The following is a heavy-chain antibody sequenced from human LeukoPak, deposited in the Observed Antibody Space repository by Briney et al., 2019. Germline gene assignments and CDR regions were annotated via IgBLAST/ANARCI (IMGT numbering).Heavy chain of an antibody. J-gene: IGHJ6*04. Sequence: SVKVSCKASGYTFTSCDINWVRQAPGQGLEWMGGIIPIFGTANYAQKFQGRVTITTDESTSTAYMELSSLRSEDTAVYYCARLRGPIAAAPMDVWGKGTTVTVSS. CDR2: IIPIFGTA. V-gene: IGHV1-69*05. CDR3: ARLRGPIAAAPMDV. CDR1: GYTFTSCD. D-gene: IGHD6-13*01.